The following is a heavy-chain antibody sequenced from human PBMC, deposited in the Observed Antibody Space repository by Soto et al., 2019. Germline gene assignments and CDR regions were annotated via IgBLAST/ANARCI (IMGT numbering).Heavy chain of an antibody. V-gene: IGHV4-59*01. CDR1: GGSIRSYY. CDR2: IFYSGST. D-gene: IGHD1-7*01. CDR3: ARNYGHAFDI. Sequence: QVQLQESGPGLVKPSETLSLTCTVPGGSIRSYYWSWIRQPPGKGLEWIGYIFYSGSTNYNPSLKSRVTISVDTSKNQFSLKLSSVTAADTAVYYCARNYGHAFDIWGQGTMVTVSS. J-gene: IGHJ3*02.